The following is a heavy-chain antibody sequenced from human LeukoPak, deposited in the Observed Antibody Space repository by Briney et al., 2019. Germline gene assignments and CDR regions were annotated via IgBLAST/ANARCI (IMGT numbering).Heavy chain of an antibody. CDR1: GFTFSNYY. CDR2: INTDGSST. CDR3: AKFSPYGGNSY. V-gene: IGHV3-74*01. J-gene: IGHJ4*02. Sequence: PGGSLRLSCAASGFTFSNYYMHWVRQAPGKGLVWVSLINTDGSSTTYADSVEGRFTISRDNSKNTLYLQMNSLKVEDTALYYCAKFSPYGGNSYWGQGTLVTVSS. D-gene: IGHD4-23*01.